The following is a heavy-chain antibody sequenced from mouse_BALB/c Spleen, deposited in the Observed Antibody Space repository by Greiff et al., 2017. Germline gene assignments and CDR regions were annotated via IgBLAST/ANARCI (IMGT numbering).Heavy chain of an antibody. J-gene: IGHJ3*01. CDR1: GFTFSSYA. CDR3: ARGQQYGNYPAWFAY. V-gene: IGHV5-6-5*01. D-gene: IGHD2-10*02. Sequence: EVQVVESGGGLVKPGGSLKLSCAASGFTFSSYAMSWVRQTPEKRLEWVASISSGGSTYYPDSVKGRFTISRDNARNILYLQMSSLRSEDTAMYYCARGQQYGNYPAWFAYWGQGTLVTVSA. CDR2: ISSGGST.